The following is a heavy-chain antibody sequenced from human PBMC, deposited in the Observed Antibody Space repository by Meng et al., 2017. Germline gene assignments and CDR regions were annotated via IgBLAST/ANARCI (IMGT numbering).Heavy chain of an antibody. J-gene: IGHJ4*02. CDR1: GYTFTGYY. V-gene: IGHV1-2*02. D-gene: IGHD6-13*01. Sequence: ASVKVSCKASGYTFTGYYMHWVRQAPGQGLEWMGWINPNSGGTNYAQKFQGRVTMTRDTSISTAYMELSRLRSDDTAVNYCARAPLGSSWYATSFGYWGQGTLVTVSS. CDR2: INPNSGGT. CDR3: ARAPLGSSWYATSFGY.